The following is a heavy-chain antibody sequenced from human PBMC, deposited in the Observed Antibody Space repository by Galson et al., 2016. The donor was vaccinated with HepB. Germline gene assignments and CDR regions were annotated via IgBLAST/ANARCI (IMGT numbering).Heavy chain of an antibody. CDR1: GDSTSSLEYY. V-gene: IGHV4-39*01. J-gene: IGHJ6*03. Sequence: SETLSLTCIVSGDSTSSLEYYWGWIRQPPGRGLEWIGSIYYSGSTSYNPSLESRVTISVDTSKNQFSLRLSSVTAADTAVYYCATGISVAGKYYYYYMDVWGKGTPVTVSS. CDR3: ATGISVAGKYYYYYMDV. CDR2: IYYSGST. D-gene: IGHD6-19*01.